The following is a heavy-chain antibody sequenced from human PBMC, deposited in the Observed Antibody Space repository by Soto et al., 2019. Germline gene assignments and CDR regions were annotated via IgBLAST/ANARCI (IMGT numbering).Heavy chain of an antibody. Sequence: QVQLVQSGADVKKPGSSVKVSCQASGVTFSSETLGWVRQAPGQGLEWVGGIIPLFGTASYAQKFQGRVTITADESTRTVYMELSSLRSDDTAVYFCATELGENPASPFDAWGQGTLVTVPS. CDR1: GVTFSSET. J-gene: IGHJ4*02. D-gene: IGHD3-10*01. CDR2: IIPLFGTA. V-gene: IGHV1-69*01. CDR3: ATELGENPASPFDA.